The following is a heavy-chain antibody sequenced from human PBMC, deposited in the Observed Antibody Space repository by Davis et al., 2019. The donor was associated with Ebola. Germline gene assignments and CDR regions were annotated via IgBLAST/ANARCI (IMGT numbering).Heavy chain of an antibody. CDR3: ARDHCSSTSCFYYYYGMDV. D-gene: IGHD2-2*01. Sequence: GESLKISCAASGFTFSSYGMHWVRQAPGKGLEWVAVISYDGSNKYYADSVKGRFTISRDNSKNTLYLQMNSLRDEDTAVYYCARDHCSSTSCFYYYYGMDVWGKGTTVTVSS. CDR2: ISYDGSNK. CDR1: GFTFSSYG. J-gene: IGHJ6*04. V-gene: IGHV3-30*03.